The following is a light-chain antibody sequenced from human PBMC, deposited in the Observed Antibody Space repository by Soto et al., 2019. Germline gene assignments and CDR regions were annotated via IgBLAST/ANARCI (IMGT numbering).Light chain of an antibody. V-gene: IGLV2-11*01. Sequence: QSVLTQPRSVSGSPGQSVTISCTGTSSDVGGYNYVSWYQQHPGKAPKLMIYDVTKRPSGVPDRFSGSKSGNTASLTISGLQAEDDADYHCCSYAGSYTFIFGGGTKVTVL. CDR1: SSDVGGYNY. CDR3: CSYAGSYTFI. CDR2: DVT. J-gene: IGLJ2*01.